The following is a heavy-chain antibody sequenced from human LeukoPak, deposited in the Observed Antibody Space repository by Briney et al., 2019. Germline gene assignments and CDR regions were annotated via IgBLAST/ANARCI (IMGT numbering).Heavy chain of an antibody. CDR1: GYSFTSYW. V-gene: IGHV5-51*01. J-gene: IGHJ4*02. Sequence: GESLKISCKGSGYSFTSYWIGWVRQMPEKGLEWMGIIYPGDSDTRYSPSFQGQVTISADKSISTAYLRWSSLKASDTAMYYCARDKARDGYTYWGQGTLVTVSS. CDR2: IYPGDSDT. D-gene: IGHD5-24*01. CDR3: ARDKARDGYTY.